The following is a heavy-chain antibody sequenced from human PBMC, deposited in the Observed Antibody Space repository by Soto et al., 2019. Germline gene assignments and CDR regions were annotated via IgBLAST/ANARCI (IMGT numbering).Heavy chain of an antibody. CDR2: IIPTFGTT. CDR1: GGNFSSNG. Sequence: EASVKVSCKAPGGNFSSNGIRWVRQAPGQGLELMGGIIPTFGTTNYAHKLRGRVTITADESTGAAYMELSSLRSDDTAVYYCAGASDSTWYNWLDPWGQGTLVTVSS. CDR3: AGASDSTWYNWLDP. V-gene: IGHV1-69*13. D-gene: IGHD4-4*01. J-gene: IGHJ5*02.